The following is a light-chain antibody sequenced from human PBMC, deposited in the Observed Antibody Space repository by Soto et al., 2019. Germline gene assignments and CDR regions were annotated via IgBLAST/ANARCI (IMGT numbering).Light chain of an antibody. CDR2: NNS. Sequence: QSVLTQPPSASGTPGQMVTISCSGSSSNIGSNTVNWYQQLPGMAPKLLIYNNSQRPSGVPDRFSGSKSGTSASLALSGLHSEDEADYYCAAWDASLRGLEFGAGTKLTVL. CDR1: SSNIGSNT. J-gene: IGLJ2*01. V-gene: IGLV1-44*01. CDR3: AAWDASLRGLE.